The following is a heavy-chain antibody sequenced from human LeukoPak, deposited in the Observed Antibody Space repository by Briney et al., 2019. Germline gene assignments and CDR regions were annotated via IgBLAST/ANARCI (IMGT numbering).Heavy chain of an antibody. CDR2: IKQDGSEK. Sequence: GGSLRLSCAAYGFTFSSYWMSWVRQAPGKGLEWVANIKQDGSEKYYVDSVKGRFTISRDNAKNSLYLQMNSLRAEDTAVYYCAREAARLAAAGTRWFDPWGQGTLVTVSS. J-gene: IGHJ5*02. CDR1: GFTFSSYW. CDR3: AREAARLAAAGTRWFDP. V-gene: IGHV3-7*01. D-gene: IGHD6-13*01.